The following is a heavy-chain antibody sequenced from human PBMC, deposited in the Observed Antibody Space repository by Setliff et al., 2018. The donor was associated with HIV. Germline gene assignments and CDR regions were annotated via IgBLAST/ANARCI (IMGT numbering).Heavy chain of an antibody. Sequence: SETLSLTCNVSGGSIKNYYWSWIRKSPGRGLEWIGNIYYTGSINYNPSLQSRLTISIDTSKNKFSLGLTSVTAEDTAVYYCSRQGGYYSPLDYWGQGALVTVSS. J-gene: IGHJ4*02. V-gene: IGHV4-59*01. CDR3: SRQGGYYSPLDY. D-gene: IGHD3-3*01. CDR1: GGSIKNYY. CDR2: IYYTGSI.